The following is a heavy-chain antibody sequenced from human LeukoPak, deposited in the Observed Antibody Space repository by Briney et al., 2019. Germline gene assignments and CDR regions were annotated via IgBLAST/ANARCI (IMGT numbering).Heavy chain of an antibody. J-gene: IGHJ3*02. CDR3: ATLSDFWSGYYMRGGAFDI. CDR1: GYTLHRYY. D-gene: IGHD3-3*01. CDR2: INPHSGGT. V-gene: IGHV1-2*02. Sequence: GSVEVSCKASGYTLHRYYIHWVRQAPGQRVEGVGWINPHSGGTNYAQKFQGRVTMTRDTSISTAYMELSRLRSDDTAMYYCATLSDFWSGYYMRGGAFDIWGQGTMVTVSS.